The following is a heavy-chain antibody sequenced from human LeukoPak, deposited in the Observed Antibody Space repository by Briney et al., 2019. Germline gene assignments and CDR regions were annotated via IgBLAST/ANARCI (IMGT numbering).Heavy chain of an antibody. D-gene: IGHD1-26*01. CDR2: ISGSGGST. V-gene: IGHV3-23*01. CDR3: AKELKWELALDY. CDR1: GGSISSYY. J-gene: IGHJ4*02. Sequence: ETLSLTCTVSGGSISSYYWSWIRQPPGKGLEWVSAISGSGGSTYYAGSVKGRFTISRDNSKNTLYLQMNSLRAEDTAVYYCAKELKWELALDYWGQGTLVTVSS.